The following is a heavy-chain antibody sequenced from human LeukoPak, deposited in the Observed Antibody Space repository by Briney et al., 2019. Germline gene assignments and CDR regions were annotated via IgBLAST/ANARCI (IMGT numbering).Heavy chain of an antibody. CDR1: GFTFSDYY. CDR2: ISSSGSTI. CDR3: ARQHYDILTGYYQIFDY. V-gene: IGHV3-11*01. J-gene: IGHJ4*02. D-gene: IGHD3-9*01. Sequence: PGGSLRLSCAASGFTFSDYYMSWIRQAPGKGLEWVSYISSSGSTIYYADSVKGRFTISWDNTKDSLYLQMNSLRAEDTAVYYCARQHYDILTGYYQIFDYWGQGTLVTVSS.